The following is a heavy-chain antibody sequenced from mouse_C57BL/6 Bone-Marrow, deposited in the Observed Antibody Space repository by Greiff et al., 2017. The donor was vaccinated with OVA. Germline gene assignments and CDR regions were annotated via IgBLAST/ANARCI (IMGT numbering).Heavy chain of an antibody. CDR3: ARQHYGSSWGYFDV. Sequence: EVQLVESGGGLVQPGGSLKLSCAASGFTFSDYGMAWVRQAPRKGPEWVAFISNLAYSIYYADTVTGRFTISRENAKNTLYLEMSSLRSEDTAMYYCARQHYGSSWGYFDVWGTGTTVTVSS. CDR2: ISNLAYSI. V-gene: IGHV5-15*01. CDR1: GFTFSDYG. J-gene: IGHJ1*03. D-gene: IGHD1-1*01.